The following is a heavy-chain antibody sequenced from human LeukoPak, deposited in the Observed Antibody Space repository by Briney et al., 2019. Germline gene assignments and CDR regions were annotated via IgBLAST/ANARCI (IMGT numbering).Heavy chain of an antibody. CDR1: GGSISSYY. D-gene: IGHD1-26*01. Sequence: PSETLSLTCTVSGGSISSYYWSWIRQPPGKGLEWIGYIYYSGSTNYNPSLKSRVTISVDTSKNQFSLKLSPVTAADTAVYYCARHGGSIVGASWFDPWGQGTLVTVSS. CDR3: ARHGGSIVGASWFDP. V-gene: IGHV4-59*08. J-gene: IGHJ5*02. CDR2: IYYSGST.